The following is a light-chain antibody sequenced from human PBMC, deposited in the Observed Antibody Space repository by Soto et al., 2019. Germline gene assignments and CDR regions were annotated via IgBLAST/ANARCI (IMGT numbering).Light chain of an antibody. CDR2: GVT. V-gene: IGLV2-14*03. CDR1: HNDIGTYDY. Sequence: QSALTQPTSVSGSPGQSITISCTGNHNDIGTYDYVSWYQQHPGRAPRLLIYGVTTRPSGISDRFSASKSGLTASLTISGLQPEDEADYYCSSLNSDRIYVFGPGTKVTVL. J-gene: IGLJ1*01. CDR3: SSLNSDRIYV.